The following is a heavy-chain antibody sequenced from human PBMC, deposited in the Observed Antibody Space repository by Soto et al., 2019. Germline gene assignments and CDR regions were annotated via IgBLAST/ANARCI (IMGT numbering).Heavy chain of an antibody. J-gene: IGHJ4*02. CDR1: GYTFTNYW. CDR3: ARKYYYGAGTLDY. V-gene: IGHV5-51*01. CDR2: IYPGDSET. Sequence: GESLKISCKGSGYTFTNYWIGWVRQMPGKGLEWMGIIYPGDSETRYSPSFQGQVTMSADKSISTAYLQWSSLKASDSAIYYCARKYYYGAGTLDYWGQGTLVTVPS. D-gene: IGHD3-10*01.